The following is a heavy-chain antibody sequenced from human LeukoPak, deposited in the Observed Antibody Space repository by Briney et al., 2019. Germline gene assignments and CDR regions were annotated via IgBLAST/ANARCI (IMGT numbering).Heavy chain of an antibody. V-gene: IGHV4-38-2*02. J-gene: IGHJ6*03. D-gene: IGHD3-3*01. CDR1: GYSISSGYY. Sequence: PSETLSLTCTVSGYSISSGYYWGWIRQPPGKGLEWIGSIYHSGSTYYNPSLKSRVTISVDTSKNQFSLKLSSVTAADTAVYYCASPPYYDFWSGLSYMDVWGKGTTVTVSS. CDR3: ASPPYYDFWSGLSYMDV. CDR2: IYHSGST.